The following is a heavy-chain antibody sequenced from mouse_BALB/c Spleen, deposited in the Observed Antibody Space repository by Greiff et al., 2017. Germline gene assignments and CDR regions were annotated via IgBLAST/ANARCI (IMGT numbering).Heavy chain of an antibody. J-gene: IGHJ4*01. CDR3: ARDNYGSSYAMDY. V-gene: IGHV1-80*01. Sequence: QVQLQQSGAELVRPGSSVKISCKASGYAFSSYWMNWVKQRPGQGLEWIGQIYPGDGDTNYNGKFKGKATLTADKSSSTAYMQLSSLTSEDSAVYFCARDNYGSSYAMDYWGQGTSVTVSS. CDR2: IYPGDGDT. D-gene: IGHD1-1*01. CDR1: GYAFSSYW.